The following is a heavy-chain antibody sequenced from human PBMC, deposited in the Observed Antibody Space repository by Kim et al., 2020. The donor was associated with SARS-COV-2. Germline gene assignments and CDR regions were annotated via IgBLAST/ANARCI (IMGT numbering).Heavy chain of an antibody. CDR3: ARVPYGSHFITIYRYGMDV. J-gene: IGHJ6*02. CDR2: IYYSGST. Sequence: SETLSLTCTVSGGSISSGGYYWSWIRQHPGKGLERIGYIYYSGSTYYNPSLKSRVTISVDTSKNQFSLKLSSVTAADTAVYYCARVPYGSHFITIYRYGMDVWGQGTTVTVSS. D-gene: IGHD3-3*01. CDR1: GGSISSGGYY. V-gene: IGHV4-31*03.